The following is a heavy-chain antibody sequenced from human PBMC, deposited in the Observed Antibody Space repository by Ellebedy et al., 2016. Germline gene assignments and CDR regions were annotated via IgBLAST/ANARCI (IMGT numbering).Heavy chain of an antibody. CDR1: GFTFSIYW. D-gene: IGHD5-12*01. CDR2: ISASGGNT. V-gene: IGHV3-23*01. Sequence: GESLKISXVASGFTFSIYWMHWVRQAPGKGLVWVSSISASGGNTYYPDSVKGRFIISRDNSRNTLYLQVVSLRDEDTAVYYCARDRLGGYDYDYWGQGTLVTVSS. CDR3: ARDRLGGYDYDY. J-gene: IGHJ4*02.